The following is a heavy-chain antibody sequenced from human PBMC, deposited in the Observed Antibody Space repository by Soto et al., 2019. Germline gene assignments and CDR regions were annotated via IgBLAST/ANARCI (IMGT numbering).Heavy chain of an antibody. J-gene: IGHJ4*02. CDR2: IYYSGST. D-gene: IGHD2-15*01. V-gene: IGHV4-31*03. CDR1: GGSISSGGYY. CDR3: ARDVRCSGGSCYSFVED. Sequence: QVQLQESGPGLVKPSQTLSLTCTVSGGSISSGGYYWSWIRQHPGKGLEWIGYIYYSGSTYYNPSLTSRVTISVDTSKNQFSLKLSSVTAADTAVYYCARDVRCSGGSCYSFVEDWGQGTLVTVSS.